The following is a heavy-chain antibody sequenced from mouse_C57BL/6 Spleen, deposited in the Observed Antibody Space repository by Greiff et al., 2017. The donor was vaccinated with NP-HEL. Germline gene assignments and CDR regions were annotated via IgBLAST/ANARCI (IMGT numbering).Heavy chain of an antibody. J-gene: IGHJ4*01. D-gene: IGHD3-2*02. V-gene: IGHV1-7*01. Sequence: QVQLKESGAELAKPGASVKLSCKASGYTFTSYWMHWVKQRPGQGLEWIGYINPSSGYTKYNQKFKDKATLTADKSSSTAYMQLSSLTYEDSAVYYCARYRGQLRLLYYYAMDYWGQGTSVTVSS. CDR3: ARYRGQLRLLYYYAMDY. CDR1: GYTFTSYW. CDR2: INPSSGYT.